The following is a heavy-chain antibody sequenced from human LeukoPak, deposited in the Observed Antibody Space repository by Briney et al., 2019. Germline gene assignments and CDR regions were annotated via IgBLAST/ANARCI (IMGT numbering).Heavy chain of an antibody. V-gene: IGHV1-8*01. CDR2: MNPNSGNT. Sequence: ASVKVSRKASGYTFTSYDINWVRHAPGQGLEWMGWMNPNSGNTGYAQKFQGRVTMTRNTSISTAYMELSSLRSEDTAVYYCARASLWSPGDYWGEGTLVTVSS. D-gene: IGHD3-10*01. CDR1: GYTFTSYD. J-gene: IGHJ4*02. CDR3: ARASLWSPGDY.